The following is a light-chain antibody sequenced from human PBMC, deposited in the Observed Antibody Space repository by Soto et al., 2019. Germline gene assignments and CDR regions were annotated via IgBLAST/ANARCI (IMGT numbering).Light chain of an antibody. J-gene: IGKJ4*01. CDR1: QSIREF. V-gene: IGKV1-39*01. CDR3: QQCYSVPPLS. CDR2: AAS. Sequence: DIQMTQSPSSLSASVGDRVTITCRASQSIREFLNWYQQKPGKAPKLLIYAASILHTGVPSRFSGSASGTEFTLTISNLQPEDCATYYCQQCYSVPPLSFGGGTKVEI.